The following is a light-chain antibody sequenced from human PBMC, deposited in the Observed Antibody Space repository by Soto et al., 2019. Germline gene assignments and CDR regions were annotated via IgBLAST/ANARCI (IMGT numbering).Light chain of an antibody. CDR2: YAS. CDR3: QQGVT. CDR1: QSLTTNY. Sequence: EIVLTQSPGTLSLSPGERATLSCRASQSLTTNYLAWYQQKPDQAPRLLIYYASSRATGIPDRFSGSGSGTDFTLTIARLEPEDFAVFYCQQGVTFGRGTKVEIK. V-gene: IGKV3-20*01. J-gene: IGKJ4*01.